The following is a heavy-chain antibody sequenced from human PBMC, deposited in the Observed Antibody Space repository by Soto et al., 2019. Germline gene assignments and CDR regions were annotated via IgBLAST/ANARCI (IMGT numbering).Heavy chain of an antibody. CDR2: IIPILGIA. J-gene: IGHJ4*02. V-gene: IGHV1-69*04. Sequence: SVKVSCKASGGTFSSYTISWVRQAPGQGLEWMGRIIPILGIANYAQKFQGRVTITADKSTSTAYMELSSLRSEDTAVYYCAREEEYPPAQFDYWGQGTLVTVSS. CDR1: GGTFSSYT. CDR3: AREEEYPPAQFDY.